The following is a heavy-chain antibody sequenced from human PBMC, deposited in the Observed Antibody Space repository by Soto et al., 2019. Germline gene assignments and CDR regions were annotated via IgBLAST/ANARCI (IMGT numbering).Heavy chain of an antibody. CDR2: IYYSGST. Sequence: QVQLQESGPGLVKPSQTLSLTCTVSGGSISSGDFYWSWIRQPPGKGLEWIGYIYYSGSTYYNPSLKSRVTISVDTSQNQFSLKLSSVTAADTAVYYCARAPVLSRYNWFDPWGQGTLVTVSS. CDR3: ARAPVLSRYNWFDP. V-gene: IGHV4-30-4*01. J-gene: IGHJ5*02. CDR1: GGSISSGDFY. D-gene: IGHD2-2*01.